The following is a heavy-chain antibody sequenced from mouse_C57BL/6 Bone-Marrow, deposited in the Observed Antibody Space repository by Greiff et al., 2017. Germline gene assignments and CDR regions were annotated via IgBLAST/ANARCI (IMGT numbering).Heavy chain of an antibody. V-gene: IGHV5-2*01. D-gene: IGHD2-2*01. CDR3: ARQRDMVTASMDY. Sequence: DVMLVESGGGLVQPGESLKLSCESNEYEFPSHDMSWVRKTPEKRLELVAAINSDGGSTYYPDTMERRFTISRDNTKKTLYLQMSSLRSEDTALYYCARQRDMVTASMDYWGQGTSVTVSS. CDR2: INSDGGST. CDR1: EYEFPSHD. J-gene: IGHJ4*01.